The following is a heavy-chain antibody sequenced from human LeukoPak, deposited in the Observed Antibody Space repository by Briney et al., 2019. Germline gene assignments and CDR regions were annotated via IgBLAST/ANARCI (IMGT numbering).Heavy chain of an antibody. J-gene: IGHJ6*03. CDR1: GFTFSSYS. V-gene: IGHV3-48*01. CDR2: ISSSSSTI. Sequence: GGSLRLSCAASGFTFSSYSMNWVRQAPGKGLEWVSYISSSSSTIYYADSVKGRFTISRDNAKNSLYLQMNSLRAEDTAVYYCARAAGLSPYYYYYMDVWGKGTTVTVSS. D-gene: IGHD3-16*02. CDR3: ARAAGLSPYYYYYMDV.